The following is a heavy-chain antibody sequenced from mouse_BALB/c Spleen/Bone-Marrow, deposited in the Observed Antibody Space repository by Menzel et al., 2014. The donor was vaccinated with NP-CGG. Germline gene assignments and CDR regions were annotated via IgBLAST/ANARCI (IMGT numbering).Heavy chain of an antibody. CDR3: ARRYGYGDWYFDV. D-gene: IGHD2-2*01. Sequence: QVQLQQSGPELVKPGASVRISCKASGYTFTSYYMHWVKQRPGQGLEWIGWIYPGNVNTKYNEKFKGKATLTADKSSSTAYMQLSSLTSEDSAVYFCARRYGYGDWYFDVWGAGTTVTVSS. CDR1: GYTFTSYY. J-gene: IGHJ1*01. CDR2: IYPGNVNT. V-gene: IGHV1S56*01.